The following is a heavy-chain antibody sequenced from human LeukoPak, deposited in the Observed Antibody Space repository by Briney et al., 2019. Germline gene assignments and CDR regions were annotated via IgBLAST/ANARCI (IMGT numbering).Heavy chain of an antibody. V-gene: IGHV3-11*04. D-gene: IGHD2-21*01. CDR1: GCTFSDYY. CDR2: ISSSGGTI. J-gene: IGHJ4*02. Sequence: HVGSLKLSCTASGCTFSDYYMSWIRQAPGQGLEWVSYISSSGGTIYYADSVKGRFTISRDNAKNSLYLQMNSLRAEDTAVYYCALQPVVIAMAGYYWGQGTRVTVSS. CDR3: ALQPVVIAMAGYY.